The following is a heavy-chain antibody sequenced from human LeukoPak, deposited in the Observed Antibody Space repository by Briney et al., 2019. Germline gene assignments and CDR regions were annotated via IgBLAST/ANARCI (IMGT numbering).Heavy chain of an antibody. CDR3: ARASSSSVDY. D-gene: IGHD6-6*01. V-gene: IGHV1-18*01. Sequence: ASVKVSCKASGYTFTSYGISWVRQAPGQGLEWMGWISAYNGNTNYAQKFQGRVTITADKSTSTAYMELSSLRSEDTAVYYCARASSSSVDYWGQGTLVTVSS. J-gene: IGHJ4*02. CDR2: ISAYNGNT. CDR1: GYTFTSYG.